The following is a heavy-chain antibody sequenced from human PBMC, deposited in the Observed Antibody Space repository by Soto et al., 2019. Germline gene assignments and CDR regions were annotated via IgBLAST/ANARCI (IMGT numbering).Heavy chain of an antibody. Sequence: QVQLVESGGGVVQPGRSLRLSCAASGFTFSSYATHWVRQTPGRGLEWVAVILHDGRSEYYEDSVKGRFSISRDTSRKTLSLQMDRLRPEDTAVYYCVRGQTTVMSRRWFDPWGQGTQVTVSS. CDR1: GFTFSSYA. D-gene: IGHD4-17*01. V-gene: IGHV3-30*04. CDR2: ILHDGRSE. CDR3: VRGQTTVMSRRWFDP. J-gene: IGHJ5*02.